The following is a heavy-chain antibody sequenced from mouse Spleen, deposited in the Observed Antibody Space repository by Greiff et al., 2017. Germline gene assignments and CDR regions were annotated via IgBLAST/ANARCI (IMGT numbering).Heavy chain of an antibody. J-gene: IGHJ1*01. D-gene: IGHD1-1*01. Sequence: EVQLQESGAGLAKPGASLKLSCAASGFSFSDYGMHWVRQAPEKGLVWVAYISSGSSIIDFSHTVKGRFTIPRDNAKTTLFLQMTSLRSEDEDMYYCARGDYYGSSVHWYFDVWGAGTTVTVSS. CDR2: ISSGSSII. CDR3: ARGDYYGSSVHWYFDV. V-gene: IGHV5-17*01. CDR1: GFSFSDYG.